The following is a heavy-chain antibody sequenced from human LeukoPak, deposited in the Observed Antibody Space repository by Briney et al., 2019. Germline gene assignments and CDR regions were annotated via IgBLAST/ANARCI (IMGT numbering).Heavy chain of an antibody. V-gene: IGHV3-23*01. CDR2: ISGSGGST. Sequence: GGSLRLSCAASGFTFSSYAMSWVRQAPGKGLEWVSAISGSGGSTYYADSVKGRFTISRDNSKNTLYLQMNSLRAEDTAVYYRAKTHKGQWLPWDYWGQGTLVTVSS. J-gene: IGHJ4*02. CDR1: GFTFSSYA. CDR3: AKTHKGQWLPWDY. D-gene: IGHD6-19*01.